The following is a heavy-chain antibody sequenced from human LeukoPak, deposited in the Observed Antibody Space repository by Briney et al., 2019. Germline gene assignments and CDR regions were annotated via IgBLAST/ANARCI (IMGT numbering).Heavy chain of an antibody. CDR3: AAHNYYYYGMDV. Sequence: SETLSLTCAVYGGSFSGCYWSWIRQPPGKGLEWIGEINHSGSTNYNPSLKSRVTISVDTSKNQFSLKLSSVTAADTAVYYCAAHNYYYYGMDVWGQGTTVTVSS. V-gene: IGHV4-34*01. CDR1: GGSFSGCY. CDR2: INHSGST. J-gene: IGHJ6*02.